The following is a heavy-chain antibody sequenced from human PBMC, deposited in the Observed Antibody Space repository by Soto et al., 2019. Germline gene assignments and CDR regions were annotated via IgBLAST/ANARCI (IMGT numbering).Heavy chain of an antibody. CDR1: GGSFSGYY. CDR3: ARHVKSGSPRYYFDY. D-gene: IGHD1-26*01. CDR2: INHSGST. V-gene: IGHV4-34*01. J-gene: IGHJ4*02. Sequence: SETLSLTCAVYGGSFSGYYWSWIRQPPGKGLEWIGEINHSGSTNYNPSLKSRVTISVDTSKNQFSLKLSSVTAADTAVYYCARHVKSGSPRYYFDYWGQGTLVTV.